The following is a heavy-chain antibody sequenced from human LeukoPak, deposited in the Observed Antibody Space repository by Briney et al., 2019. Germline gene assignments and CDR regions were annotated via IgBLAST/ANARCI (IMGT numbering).Heavy chain of an antibody. V-gene: IGHV3-48*03. CDR2: ISRSGSTI. CDR1: GFTLSSSE. Sequence: GGSLRLSCAASGFTLSSSEMNWVRQAPGKGLEWVSYISRSGSTIFYADSVKGRFTISRDNSKNTLYLQMNSLRAEDTAVYYCARQYYSYGNAFDIWGRGTMVTVSS. CDR3: ARQYYSYGNAFDI. D-gene: IGHD5-18*01. J-gene: IGHJ3*02.